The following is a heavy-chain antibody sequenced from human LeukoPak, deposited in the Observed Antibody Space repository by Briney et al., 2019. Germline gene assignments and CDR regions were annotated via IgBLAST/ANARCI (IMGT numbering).Heavy chain of an antibody. D-gene: IGHD3-10*02. Sequence: GGSLRLSCAASGFTFSSYAMSWVRQAPGKGLEWVSSISASSTYIYYADSVKGRFTISRDNAKNSLHLQMNSLRAEDTAVYYCANSVRGVIVRGFDHWGQGTLVTVSS. V-gene: IGHV3-21*01. CDR2: ISASSTYI. CDR3: ANSVRGVIVRGFDH. J-gene: IGHJ4*02. CDR1: GFTFSSYA.